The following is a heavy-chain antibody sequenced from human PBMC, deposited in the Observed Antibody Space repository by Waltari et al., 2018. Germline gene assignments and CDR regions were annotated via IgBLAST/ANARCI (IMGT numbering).Heavy chain of an antibody. CDR1: GFTVSSNY. J-gene: IGHJ6*03. D-gene: IGHD6-6*01. V-gene: IGHV3-53*01. Sequence: EVQLVESGGGLIQPGGSLRLSCAASGFTVSSNYMSWVRQAPGKGLEWVSVIYSGGSTYYADSVKGRFTISRDNSKNTLYLQMNSLRAEDTAVYYCRGHSSSSVHYYYMDVWGKGTTVTVSS. CDR2: IYSGGST. CDR3: RGHSSSSVHYYYMDV.